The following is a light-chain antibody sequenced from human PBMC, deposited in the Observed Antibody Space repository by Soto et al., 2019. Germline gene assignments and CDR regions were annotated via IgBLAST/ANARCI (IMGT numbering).Light chain of an antibody. V-gene: IGLV2-14*01. CDR2: DVS. J-gene: IGLJ1*01. CDR3: SSYTSSSTRV. CDR1: SSDVGGYNY. Sequence: QSALTQPASVSGSPGQSITISCTGTSSDVGGYNYVSWYQQHPGKAPKLMIYDVSNRPSGVSNRFSGSKSGNTASLTSSGLQAAEEADYYCSSYTSSSTRVFGTGTKLTVL.